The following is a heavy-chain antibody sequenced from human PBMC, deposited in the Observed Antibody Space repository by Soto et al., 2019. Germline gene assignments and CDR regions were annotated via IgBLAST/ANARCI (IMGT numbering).Heavy chain of an antibody. D-gene: IGHD3-3*01. Sequence: GASVKVSCKASGYTFTSYYMHWVRQAPGQGLEWMGIINPSGGSTSYAQKFQGRVTMTRDTSTSTVYMELSSLRSEDTAVYYCARAPRGDYDFWSFFIPQWYYYAYMDVSAKGTAVTVSS. V-gene: IGHV1-46*03. CDR1: GYTFTSYY. CDR2: INPSGGST. J-gene: IGHJ6*03. CDR3: ARAPRGDYDFWSFFIPQWYYYAYMDV.